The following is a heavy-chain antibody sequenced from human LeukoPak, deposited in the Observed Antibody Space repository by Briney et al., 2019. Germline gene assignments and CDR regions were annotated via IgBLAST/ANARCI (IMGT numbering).Heavy chain of an antibody. CDR2: IIASGGVT. D-gene: IGHD6-13*01. J-gene: IGHJ3*02. CDR3: AKDRLRQQLMLANEAFDI. V-gene: IGHV3-23*01. Sequence: GGSLRLSCADSGFTFSNYAMSWVRQAPGKGLEWFSSIIASGGVTYYADSVKGRFTISRDNSKNTLYLQMNSLRAEDTAVYYCAKDRLRQQLMLANEAFDIWGQGTMVTVSS. CDR1: GFTFSNYA.